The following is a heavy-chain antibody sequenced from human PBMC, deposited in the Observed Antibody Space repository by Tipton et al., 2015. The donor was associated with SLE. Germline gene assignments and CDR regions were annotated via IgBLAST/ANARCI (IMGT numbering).Heavy chain of an antibody. Sequence: TLSLTCAVSGGSISSYYWGWIRQPPGKGLEWIAYIYYSGSTNYNPSFKSRVTISVDTSNNQFSLRLSSATAADTAVYYCARHGDSLMPPDYWGQGTLVTVSS. D-gene: IGHD2-2*01. CDR1: GGSISSYY. V-gene: IGHV4-59*01. CDR2: IYYSGST. J-gene: IGHJ4*02. CDR3: ARHGDSLMPPDY.